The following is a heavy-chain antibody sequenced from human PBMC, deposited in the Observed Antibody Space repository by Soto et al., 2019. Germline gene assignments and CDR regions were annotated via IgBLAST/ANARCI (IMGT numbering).Heavy chain of an antibody. CDR2: IYYSGST. D-gene: IGHD2-15*01. CDR3: AREVGYCSGGSCYGAYYFDY. V-gene: IGHV4-59*01. Sequence: SETLSLTCTVSGGSISSYYWSWIRQPPGKGLEWIGYIYYSGSTNYNPSLKSRVTISVDTSKNQFSLKLSSVTAADTAVYYCAREVGYCSGGSCYGAYYFDYWGQGTLVTVSS. J-gene: IGHJ4*02. CDR1: GGSISSYY.